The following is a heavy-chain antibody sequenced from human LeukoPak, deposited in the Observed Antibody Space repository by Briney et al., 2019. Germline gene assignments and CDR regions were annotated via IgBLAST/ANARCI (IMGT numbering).Heavy chain of an antibody. CDR3: ARKRDGYNYFDY. D-gene: IGHD5-24*01. J-gene: IGHJ4*02. CDR2: INPSGGST. Sequence: ASVKVSCKASGYTFTSYDINWVRQATGQGLEWMGIINPSGGSTSYAQKFQGRVTMTRDTSTSTVYMELSSLRSEDTAVYYCARKRDGYNYFDYWGQGTLVTVSS. V-gene: IGHV1-46*01. CDR1: GYTFTSYD.